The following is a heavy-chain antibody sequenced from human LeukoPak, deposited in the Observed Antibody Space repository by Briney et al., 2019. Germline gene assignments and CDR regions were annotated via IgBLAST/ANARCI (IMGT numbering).Heavy chain of an antibody. D-gene: IGHD5-24*01. V-gene: IGHV3-30*02. J-gene: IGHJ5*01. CDR1: GFTFSSYG. CDR3: AKGDKMSIWRRTYNCFDS. Sequence: GGSLRLSCAASGFTFSSYGMHWVRQAPGKGLEWVAFIWNDGTNRYYAESVKGRFTISRDNSKNTLYLQMNSLRVEDTAVFYCAKGDKMSIWRRTYNCFDSWGQGTLVTVSS. CDR2: IWNDGTNR.